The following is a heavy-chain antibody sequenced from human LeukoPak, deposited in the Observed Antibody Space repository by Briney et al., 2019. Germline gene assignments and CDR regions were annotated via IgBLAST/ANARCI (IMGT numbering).Heavy chain of an antibody. D-gene: IGHD3/OR15-3a*01. CDR1: DYYINNGYY. CDR2: IYYTGNT. J-gene: IGHJ4*02. CDR3: ARQTGSGLFTLP. V-gene: IGHV4-38-2*01. Sequence: PSETLSLTCRVSDYYINNGYYWGWIRQPPGKGLEWIGSIYYTGNTYYNASLKSRVTISIDTSKNQISLRLTSVTATDTAMYYCARQTGSGLFTLPGGQGTLVTVSS.